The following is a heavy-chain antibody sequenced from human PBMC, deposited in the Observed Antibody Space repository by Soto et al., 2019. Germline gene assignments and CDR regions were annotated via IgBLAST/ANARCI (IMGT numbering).Heavy chain of an antibody. D-gene: IGHD6-6*01. V-gene: IGHV4-59*01. CDR2: IYYSGST. CDR3: ARQYSSSYWFDP. CDR1: GGSISSYY. Sequence: SETLSLTCTVSGGSISSYYWSWIRQPPGKGLEWIGYIYYSGSTNYNPSLKSRVTISVDTSKNQFSLKLSSVTAADTAVYYCARQYSSSYWFDPWGQGTLVTVSS. J-gene: IGHJ5*02.